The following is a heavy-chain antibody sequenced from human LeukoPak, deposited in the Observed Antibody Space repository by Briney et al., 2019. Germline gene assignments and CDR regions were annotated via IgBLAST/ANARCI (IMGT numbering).Heavy chain of an antibody. Sequence: GSLRLSCAASGFTFDDYGMSWVRQAPGKGLEWVSGINWNGGSTGYADSVKGRFTISRDNAKNSLYLQMNSLRAEDTALYYCARVGYSSSWSYYFDYWGQGTLVTVSS. CDR1: GFTFDDYG. V-gene: IGHV3-20*04. D-gene: IGHD6-13*01. CDR2: INWNGGST. CDR3: ARVGYSSSWSYYFDY. J-gene: IGHJ4*02.